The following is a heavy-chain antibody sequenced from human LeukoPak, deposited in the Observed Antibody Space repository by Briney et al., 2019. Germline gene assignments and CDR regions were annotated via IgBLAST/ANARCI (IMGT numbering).Heavy chain of an antibody. Sequence: GGSLRLSCAASGFTFDDYAMHWVRQAPGKGLEWVSGISWNSGSIGYADSVKGRFTISRDNAKNSLYLQMNSLRAEDTAVYYCARGYGDYGNYWGQGTLVTVSS. D-gene: IGHD4-17*01. J-gene: IGHJ4*02. CDR3: ARGYGDYGNY. CDR1: GFTFDDYA. V-gene: IGHV3-9*01. CDR2: ISWNSGSI.